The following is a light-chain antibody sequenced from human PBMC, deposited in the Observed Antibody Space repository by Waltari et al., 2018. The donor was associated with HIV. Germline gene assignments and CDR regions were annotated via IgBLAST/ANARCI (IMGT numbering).Light chain of an antibody. CDR3: SSYADRNGFYVV. J-gene: IGLJ2*01. Sequence: QSALTQPPSASGSPGQSVTISCTGTNSDIGGYNYVSWYQQHPGKAPKRVISEVTKRPSGVPDRFSGSKSGTTASLTVSVLQAADEADYYCSSYADRNGFYVVFGGGTRLTVL. V-gene: IGLV2-8*01. CDR2: EVT. CDR1: NSDIGGYNY.